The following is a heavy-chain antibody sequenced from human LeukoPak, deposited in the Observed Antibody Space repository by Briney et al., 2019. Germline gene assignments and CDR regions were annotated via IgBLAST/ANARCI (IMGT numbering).Heavy chain of an antibody. Sequence: SETLSLTCTVSGGSISSYYWSWIRQPPGKGLEWIGYIYYSGSTNYNPSLKSRVTISVDTSKNQFSLKLSSVTAADTAVYYCARDGQQLVSDAFDIWGQGTMVTVSS. CDR2: IYYSGST. CDR3: ARDGQQLVSDAFDI. J-gene: IGHJ3*02. D-gene: IGHD6-13*01. V-gene: IGHV4-59*12. CDR1: GGSISSYY.